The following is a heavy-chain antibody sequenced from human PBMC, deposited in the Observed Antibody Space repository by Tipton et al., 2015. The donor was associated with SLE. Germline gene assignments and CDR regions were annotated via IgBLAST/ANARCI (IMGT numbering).Heavy chain of an antibody. J-gene: IGHJ4*01. CDR1: SGSFSDYY. CDR3: AKDGPYYYDSSGYSYYFDY. Sequence: GLVKPSETLSLTCAAYSGSFSDYYWSWIRQPPGKGLEWIGYIYYSGSTNYNPSLKSRVTISVDTSKNQFSLKLSSVTAADTAVYYCAKDGPYYYDSSGYSYYFDYWGHGTLVTVSS. V-gene: IGHV4-59*01. D-gene: IGHD3-22*01. CDR2: IYYSGST.